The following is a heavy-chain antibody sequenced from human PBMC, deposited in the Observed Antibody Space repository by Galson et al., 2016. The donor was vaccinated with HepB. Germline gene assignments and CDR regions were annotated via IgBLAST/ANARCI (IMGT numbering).Heavy chain of an antibody. CDR2: IWNDGSYK. V-gene: IGHV3-33*03. CDR1: GFTFSGYG. CDR3: AILSVDVVLVMNGVDV. Sequence: LRLSCAASGFTFSGYGMHWVRQAPGKGLEWVALIWNDGSYKNYADSVKGRFTISRDNAKNTLYLQMNSLRVEDAAVYYCAILSVDVVLVMNGVDVWGQGTTVTVSS. J-gene: IGHJ6*02. D-gene: IGHD5-12*01.